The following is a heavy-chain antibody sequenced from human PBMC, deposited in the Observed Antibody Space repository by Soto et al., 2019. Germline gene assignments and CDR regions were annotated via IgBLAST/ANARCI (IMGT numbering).Heavy chain of an antibody. J-gene: IGHJ6*03. D-gene: IGHD2-15*01. CDR1: GYTFTSYD. CDR2: MNPNSGNT. CDR3: ARGPEYSYYYYMDV. Sequence: AASVKVSCKASGYTFTSYDINWVRQATGQGLEWMGWMNPNSGNTGYAQKFQGRVTMTRNTSISTAYMELSSLRSEDTAVYYCARGPEYSYYYYMDVWGKGTTVTVSS. V-gene: IGHV1-8*01.